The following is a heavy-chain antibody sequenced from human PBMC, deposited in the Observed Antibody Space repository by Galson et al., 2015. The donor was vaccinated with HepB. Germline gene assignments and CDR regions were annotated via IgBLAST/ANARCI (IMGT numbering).Heavy chain of an antibody. CDR2: ISTTSDTI. D-gene: IGHD6-19*01. CDR1: GFTFSSYT. J-gene: IGHJ4*02. Sequence: SLRLSCAASGFTFSSYTMNWVRQAPGKGLEWVAYISTTSDTIYYADSVKGRFTISRDNAKNSLYLQMDSLRAEDTALYYCAKDPYLYSALAGTMAGFDYWGQGTLVTVSS. V-gene: IGHV3-48*01. CDR3: AKDPYLYSALAGTMAGFDY.